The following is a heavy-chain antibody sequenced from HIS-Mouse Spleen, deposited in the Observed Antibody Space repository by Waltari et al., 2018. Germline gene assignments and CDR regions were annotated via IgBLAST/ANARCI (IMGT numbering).Heavy chain of an antibody. D-gene: IGHD6-13*01. CDR1: GGSISSSSYY. V-gene: IGHV4-39*07. CDR3: AREIPYSSSWYDWYFDL. J-gene: IGHJ2*01. CDR2: IYYSGGT. Sequence: QLQLQESGPGLVKPSETLSLTCTVSGGSISSSSYYWGWIRQPPGKGLEWIGSIYYSGGTYYNPSRKRRVTISVDTSKNQFSLKLSYVTAADTAVYYCAREIPYSSSWYDWYFDLWGRGTLVTVSS.